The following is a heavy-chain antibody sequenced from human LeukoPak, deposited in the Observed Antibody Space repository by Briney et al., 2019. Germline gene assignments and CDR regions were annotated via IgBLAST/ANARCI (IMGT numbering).Heavy chain of an antibody. CDR3: ARDRGGSGDFDS. D-gene: IGHD3-10*01. Sequence: ASVKVSFKASGYTFTNYAMHWVRQAPGQRPEWMGWINPGNGDTKYSQELQDRVTITRDTSATTAYMELSRLTSDDMAVYYCARDRGGSGDFDSWAREPWSPSPQ. J-gene: IGHJ4*02. V-gene: IGHV1-3*03. CDR2: INPGNGDT. CDR1: GYTFTNYA.